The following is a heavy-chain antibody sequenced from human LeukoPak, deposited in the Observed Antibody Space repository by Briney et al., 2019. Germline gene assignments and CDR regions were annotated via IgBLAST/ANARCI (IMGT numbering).Heavy chain of an antibody. J-gene: IGHJ4*02. CDR2: FSTSSSYI. CDR1: RFTFSSYS. Sequence: GGSLRLSCAASRFTFSSYSMNWVRQAPGKGLEWVSSFSTSSSYIYYADSVKGRFTISRDNAKNSLFLQMNSLRAEDTAVYYCARVLMTKVTTAIDYWGQGTLVTLSS. D-gene: IGHD4-17*01. V-gene: IGHV3-21*01. CDR3: ARVLMTKVTTAIDY.